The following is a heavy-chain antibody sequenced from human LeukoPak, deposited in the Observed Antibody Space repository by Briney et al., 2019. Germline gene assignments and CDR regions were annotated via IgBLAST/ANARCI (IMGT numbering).Heavy chain of an antibody. CDR3: ARIPVYYDSSGYYYEAGYYYYGMDV. Sequence: PGESLKISCKGSGYSFTSYWIGWVRQMPGKGLEWMGIIYPGDSDTRYSPSLQGQVTISADKSISTAYLQWSSLKASDTAMYYCARIPVYYDSSGYYYEAGYYYYGMDVWGQGTTVTVSS. CDR1: GYSFTSYW. J-gene: IGHJ6*02. CDR2: IYPGDSDT. D-gene: IGHD3-22*01. V-gene: IGHV5-51*01.